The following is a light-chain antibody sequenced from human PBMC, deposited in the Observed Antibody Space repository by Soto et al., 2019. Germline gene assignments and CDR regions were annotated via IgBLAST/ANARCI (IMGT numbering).Light chain of an antibody. Sequence: SYELTQPPSVSVAPGQTARITCGGNNIGSKSVHWYQQKPGQAPVAVVYDDSDRPSGIPERFSGSNSGNTATLTISGVEAGDEGDYYCQAWDSSSDHVVFGGGTKVTVL. V-gene: IGLV3-21*02. CDR3: QAWDSSSDHVV. CDR2: DDS. J-gene: IGLJ2*01. CDR1: NIGSKS.